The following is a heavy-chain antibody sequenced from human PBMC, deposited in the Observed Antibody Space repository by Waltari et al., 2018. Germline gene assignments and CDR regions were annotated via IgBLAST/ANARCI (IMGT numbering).Heavy chain of an antibody. D-gene: IGHD6-19*01. J-gene: IGHJ3*02. CDR3: ATDLSWLDAFDI. CDR1: GYTLIALS. V-gene: IGHV1-24*01. Sequence: QVQLVQSGAEVKKPGASVKVFCKVSGYTLIALSMHWVRQAPGKGLEWMGGFDPEDGETIYAQKFQGRVTMTEDTSTDTAYMELSSLRSEDTAVYYCATDLSWLDAFDIWGQGTMVTVSS. CDR2: FDPEDGET.